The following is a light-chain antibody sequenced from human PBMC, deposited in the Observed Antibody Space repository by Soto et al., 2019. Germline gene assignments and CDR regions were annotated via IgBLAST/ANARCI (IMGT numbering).Light chain of an antibody. V-gene: IGKV3-20*01. J-gene: IGKJ2*01. Sequence: IVLTQSPGTLSLSPGERATLSCRASQSVSSNYLAWYQQKPGQAPRLINYGASNRATGIPDRFSGSGSGTDFTLTLSRLEPEDFAVYYCQQYGTSMYTFGQGTQLEIK. CDR1: QSVSSNY. CDR3: QQYGTSMYT. CDR2: GAS.